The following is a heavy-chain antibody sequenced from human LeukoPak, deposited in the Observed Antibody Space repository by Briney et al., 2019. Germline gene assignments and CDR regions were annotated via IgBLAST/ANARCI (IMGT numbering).Heavy chain of an antibody. V-gene: IGHV4-39*07. Sequence: SETLSLTCTVSGGSISSSSYYWGWIRQPPGKGLEWIGSIYYSGNTYYNPSLKSRVTISVDTSKNQFSLKLTSVTAADTAVYYCARNDVVVTAMKAFDIWGQGTMVTVSS. D-gene: IGHD2-21*02. CDR1: GGSISSSSYY. CDR3: ARNDVVVTAMKAFDI. CDR2: IYYSGNT. J-gene: IGHJ3*02.